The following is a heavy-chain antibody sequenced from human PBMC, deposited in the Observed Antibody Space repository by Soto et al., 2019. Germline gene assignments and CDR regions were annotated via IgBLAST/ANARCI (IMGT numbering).Heavy chain of an antibody. CDR3: AKGSKLLWTPPPDY. J-gene: IGHJ4*02. Sequence: GGSLRLSCAASGFTFSSYAMSWVRQAPGKGLEWVSAISGNGGSTYYAESVKGRFTISRDNSKNTLYLQMNSLRAEDTAVYYCAKGSKLLWTPPPDYWGQGTLVTVSS. D-gene: IGHD3-10*01. V-gene: IGHV3-23*01. CDR2: ISGNGGST. CDR1: GFTFSSYA.